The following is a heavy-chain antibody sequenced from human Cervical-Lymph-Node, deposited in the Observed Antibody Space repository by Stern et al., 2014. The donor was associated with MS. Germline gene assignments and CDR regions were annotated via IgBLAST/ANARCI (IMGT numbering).Heavy chain of an antibody. CDR1: GFTFTNYD. Sequence: QVQLVESGGGVVQPGRSLRLSCATSGFTFTNYDMHWVRQAPGKGLEWMAVISYDGSNKYYGDSVKGRFTISRDNSKNTLYLQMNSLRAEDTAVYYCAGRYCNDAGCSFVSWGQGTLVTVSS. CDR3: AGRYCNDAGCSFVS. D-gene: IGHD2/OR15-2a*01. CDR2: ISYDGSNK. V-gene: IGHV3-30*04. J-gene: IGHJ5*01.